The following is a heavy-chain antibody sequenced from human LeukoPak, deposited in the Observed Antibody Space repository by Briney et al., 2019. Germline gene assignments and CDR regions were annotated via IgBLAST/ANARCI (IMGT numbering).Heavy chain of an antibody. CDR2: IRCDGSNK. J-gene: IGHJ6*03. V-gene: IGHV3-30*02. CDR1: GFTFSSYG. Sequence: GGSLRLSCAASGFTFSSYGMHWVRQAPGKGLEWVAFIRCDGSNKYYADSVKGRFTISRDNSKNTLYLQMNSLRAEDTAVYYCAKDRGTTSFYMDVWGKGTTVTVSS. D-gene: IGHD1-26*01. CDR3: AKDRGTTSFYMDV.